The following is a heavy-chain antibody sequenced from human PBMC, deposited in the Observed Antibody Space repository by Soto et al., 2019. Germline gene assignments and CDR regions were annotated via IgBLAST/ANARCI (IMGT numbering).Heavy chain of an antibody. Sequence: SVKVSCQASGGTFSSYAVSWGRQAPGQGLEWMGGIIAIYGNTNYAQKFQGRVTITRDTSASTAYMELSSLRSEDTAVYYCAATKWDIVATIDDAFDIWGQGTMVTVSS. V-gene: IGHV1-69*05. CDR3: AATKWDIVATIDDAFDI. CDR2: IIAIYGNT. J-gene: IGHJ3*02. CDR1: GGTFSSYA. D-gene: IGHD5-12*01.